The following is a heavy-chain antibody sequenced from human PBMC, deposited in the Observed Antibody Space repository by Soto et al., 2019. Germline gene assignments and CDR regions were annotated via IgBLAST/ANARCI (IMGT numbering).Heavy chain of an antibody. CDR2: IYYSGGT. J-gene: IGHJ4*02. D-gene: IGHD3-16*01. CDR3: ARGPPFH. V-gene: IGHV4-39*07. Sequence: SETLSLTCTVSGGSISSSSYYWGWIRQPPGKGLEWIGSIYYSGGTYYNPSLKSRVTISVDTSKNQFSLKLSSVTAADTAVYYCARGPPFHWGQGTLVTVPQ. CDR1: GGSISSSSYY.